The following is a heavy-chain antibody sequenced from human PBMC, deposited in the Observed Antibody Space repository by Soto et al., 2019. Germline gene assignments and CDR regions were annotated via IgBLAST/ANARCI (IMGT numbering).Heavy chain of an antibody. CDR3: ARHHYDFWSGYYSRWFDP. Sequence: ASVKVSCKASGYTFTSYGISWVRQAPGQGLEWMGWMNPNSGNTDYAQKLQGRVTMTTNTSISTAYMELSSLRSEDTAVYYCARHHYDFWSGYYSRWFDPWGQGTLVTVSS. D-gene: IGHD3-3*01. V-gene: IGHV1-8*02. CDR1: GYTFTSYG. CDR2: MNPNSGNT. J-gene: IGHJ5*02.